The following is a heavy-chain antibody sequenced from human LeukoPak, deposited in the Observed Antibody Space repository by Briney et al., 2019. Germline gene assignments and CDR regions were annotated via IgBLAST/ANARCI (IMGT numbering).Heavy chain of an antibody. Sequence: SQTLSLTCAISGDSVSSNSADWNWIRQSPSRGLAWLGRTYYRSKWYNDYAVSVKSRITINPDTSKNQFSLQLNSVTPEDTAVYYCARAEPSSSWYVCAFDIWGQGTMVTVSS. D-gene: IGHD6-13*01. CDR3: ARAEPSSSWYVCAFDI. CDR2: TYYRSKWYN. J-gene: IGHJ3*02. V-gene: IGHV6-1*01. CDR1: GDSVSSNSAD.